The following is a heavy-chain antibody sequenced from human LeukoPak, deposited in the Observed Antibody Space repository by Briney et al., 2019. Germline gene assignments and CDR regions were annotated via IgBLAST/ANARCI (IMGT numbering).Heavy chain of an antibody. D-gene: IGHD5-12*01. CDR1: GFTFRSYW. CDR3: ARVGYSGWNLEY. Sequence: PGGSLRLSXAASGFTFRSYWMSWVRQAPGKGLEWVANINQAGSVQYYVDSVKGRFTISRDDAKNSLYVQMNSLREEDTAVYYCARVGYSGWNLEYWGQGTLVTVSS. V-gene: IGHV3-7*01. J-gene: IGHJ4*02. CDR2: INQAGSVQ.